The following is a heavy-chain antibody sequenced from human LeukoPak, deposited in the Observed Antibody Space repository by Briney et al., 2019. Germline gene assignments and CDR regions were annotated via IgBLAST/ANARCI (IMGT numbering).Heavy chain of an antibody. CDR3: ARGLGRYSSDWYATAVFSV. Sequence: PGGSLRLSCAASGYTFSSYWMHWVRQAPGKGLVWVSRINSDGSSTHYADSVKGRFTISRDNSKNTLYLQMNSLRVEDTAVYYCARGLGRYSSDWYATAVFSVWGQGALVSVSS. J-gene: IGHJ4*02. D-gene: IGHD6-19*01. CDR2: INSDGSST. V-gene: IGHV3-74*01. CDR1: GYTFSSYW.